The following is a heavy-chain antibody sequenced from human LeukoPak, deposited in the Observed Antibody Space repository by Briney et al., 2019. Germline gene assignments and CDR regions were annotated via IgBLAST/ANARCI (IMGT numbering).Heavy chain of an antibody. CDR2: IKQDGSGK. J-gene: IGHJ4*02. V-gene: IGHV3-7*01. Sequence: PGGSLRLSCAASGFTFSNFWMNWVRQTPGKGLEWVANIKQDGSGKYYVDSVKWRFTISRDNAKNTLYLQMNSLRAEDTAVYFFARDWYCSRGSCCNDYWGQGTLVTVSS. CDR1: GFTFSNFW. D-gene: IGHD2-15*01. CDR3: ARDWYCSRGSCCNDY.